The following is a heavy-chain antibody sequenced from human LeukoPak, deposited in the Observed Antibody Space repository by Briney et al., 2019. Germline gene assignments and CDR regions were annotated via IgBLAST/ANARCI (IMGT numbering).Heavy chain of an antibody. J-gene: IGHJ5*02. CDR2: IYHSGST. V-gene: IGHV4-38-2*02. CDR3: ARYIVGATYWFDP. Sequence: SETLSLTCTVSGYSISSGYYWGWIRQPPGKGLEWIGSIYHSGSTYYNPSLKSRVTISVDTSKNQFSLKLSSVTAADTAVYYCARYIVGATYWFDPWGQGTLVTVSS. D-gene: IGHD1-26*01. CDR1: GYSISSGYY.